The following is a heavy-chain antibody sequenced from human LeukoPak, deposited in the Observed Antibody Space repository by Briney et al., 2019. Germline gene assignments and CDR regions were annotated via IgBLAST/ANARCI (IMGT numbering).Heavy chain of an antibody. CDR3: ARDRWNDSYYYGMDV. CDR1: GGPFSSYA. J-gene: IGHJ6*04. V-gene: IGHV1-69*13. Sequence: SVKVSFKASGGPFSSYAISWVRPAPGQGRGWMGGIIPIFGTANYAQKFQGRVTITADESTSTAYMELSSLRSEDTAVYYCARDRWNDSYYYGMDVWGKGTTVTVSS. D-gene: IGHD1-1*01. CDR2: IIPIFGTA.